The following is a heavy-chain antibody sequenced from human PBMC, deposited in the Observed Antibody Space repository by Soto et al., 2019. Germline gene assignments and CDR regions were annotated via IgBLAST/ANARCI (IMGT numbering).Heavy chain of an antibody. CDR2: ITGSGDKT. CDR3: ARDCSSSSCSVWHY. CDR1: GVSLSNYA. J-gene: IGHJ4*02. Sequence: GGSLRLSCAASGVSLSNYAVTWVRQAPGKGLEWVSGITGSGDKTYYADSVKGRFIISRDNSKNTLYLQMNSLRAEDTALYYCARDCSSSSCSVWHYWGQGTLVTVSS. D-gene: IGHD2-2*01. V-gene: IGHV3-23*01.